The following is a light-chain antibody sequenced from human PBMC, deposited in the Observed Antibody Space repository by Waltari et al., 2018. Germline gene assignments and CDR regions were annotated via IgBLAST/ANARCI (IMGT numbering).Light chain of an antibody. CDR3: HVWDNSINHLSLVV. J-gene: IGLJ2*01. Sequence: SYVLTQPPSVSVAPGQTARIPCWGNNIGGKSVHWYQQKPGQAPVLVVYDDSDRPSGIPERFSGSNSGNMATLTISRVEAGDEADYYCHVWDNSINHLSLVVFGGGTKLTVL. CDR1: NIGGKS. CDR2: DDS. V-gene: IGLV3-21*02.